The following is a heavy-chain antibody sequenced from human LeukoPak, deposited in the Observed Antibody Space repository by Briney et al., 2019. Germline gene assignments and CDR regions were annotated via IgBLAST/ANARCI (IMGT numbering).Heavy chain of an antibody. CDR1: GFTFSSYS. Sequence: GGSLRLSCAASGFTFSSYSMNWVRPAPGKGLEWVSSISSSSSYIYYADSVKGRFTISRDNAKNSLYLQMNSLRAEDTAVYYCARDSYYYDSSGYYYGQPYYYYGMDVWGQGTTVTVSS. CDR2: ISSSSSYI. D-gene: IGHD3-22*01. V-gene: IGHV3-21*01. J-gene: IGHJ6*02. CDR3: ARDSYYYDSSGYYYGQPYYYYGMDV.